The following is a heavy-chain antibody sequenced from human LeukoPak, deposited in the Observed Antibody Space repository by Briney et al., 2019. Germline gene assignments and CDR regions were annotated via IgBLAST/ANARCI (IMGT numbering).Heavy chain of an antibody. CDR2: INPNSGGT. J-gene: IGHJ4*02. V-gene: IGHV1-2*06. D-gene: IGHD3-22*01. CDR3: ARDSRPYYYDSSGSMVLDY. Sequence: ASVKVSCKASGYTFTGYYMHWVRQAPGQGLEWMGRINPNSGGTNYAQKFQGRVTMTRDTSISTAYMELSRLRSDDTAVHYCARDSRPYYYDSSGSMVLDYWGQGTLVTVSS. CDR1: GYTFTGYY.